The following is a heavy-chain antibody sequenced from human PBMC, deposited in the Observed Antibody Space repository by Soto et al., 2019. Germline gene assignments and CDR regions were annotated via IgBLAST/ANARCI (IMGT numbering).Heavy chain of an antibody. J-gene: IGHJ5*02. CDR3: AASSSWYSSWFDP. CDR2: IIPIFGTA. CDR1: GGTFSSYA. D-gene: IGHD6-13*01. V-gene: IGHV1-69*13. Sequence: SVKVSCKASGGTFSSYAISWVRQAPGQGLEWMGGIIPIFGTANYAQKFQGRVTITADESTSAAYMELSSLRSEDTAVYYCAASSSWYSSWFDPWGQGTLVTVSS.